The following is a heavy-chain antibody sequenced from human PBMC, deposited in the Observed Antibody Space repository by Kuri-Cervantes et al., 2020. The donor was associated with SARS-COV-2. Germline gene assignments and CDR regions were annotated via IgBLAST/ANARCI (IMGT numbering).Heavy chain of an antibody. V-gene: IGHV4-59*01. D-gene: IGHD1-20*01. J-gene: IGHJ5*02. CDR1: GGSISSYY. Sequence: SETLSLTCTVSGGSISSYYWSWIRQPPGKGLEWIGYIYYSGSTNYNPSLKSRVTISVDTSKNQFSLKLSSVTAADTAVYCCASITGTTRSYNWFDPWGQGTLVTVSS. CDR3: ASITGTTRSYNWFDP. CDR2: IYYSGST.